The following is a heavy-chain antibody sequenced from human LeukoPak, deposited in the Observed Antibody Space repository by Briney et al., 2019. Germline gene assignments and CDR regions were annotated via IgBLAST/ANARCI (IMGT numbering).Heavy chain of an antibody. CDR1: GYTFTGSY. J-gene: IGHJ4*02. Sequence: GASVKVSCKASGYTFTGSYMHWVRQAPGQGLEWMGWINPNSGVSNYAQKFRGRVTMTRDTSISTAYMELSRLTSDDTAVYYCARVKGRVFGVITTKERYLDYWGQGTLVTVSS. CDR3: ARVKGRVFGVITTKERYLDY. V-gene: IGHV1-2*02. CDR2: INPNSGVS. D-gene: IGHD3-3*01.